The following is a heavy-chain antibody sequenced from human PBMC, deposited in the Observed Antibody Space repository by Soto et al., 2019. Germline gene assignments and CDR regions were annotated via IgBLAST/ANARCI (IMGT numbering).Heavy chain of an antibody. V-gene: IGHV3-66*01. D-gene: IGHD3-3*01. CDR2: ISSDGST. J-gene: IGHJ4*02. CDR1: GFTVNNIF. CDR3: ARDIFGGSYDFWH. Sequence: EVQMVESGGGLVQPGGSLRLSCAVSGFTVNNIFMTWVRQAPGKGLEWVSVISSDGSTYYADSVKGRFTISRDNSKNTMFLEMRSLRAGDTAVYYCARDIFGGSYDFWHGGQGTLVTVSA.